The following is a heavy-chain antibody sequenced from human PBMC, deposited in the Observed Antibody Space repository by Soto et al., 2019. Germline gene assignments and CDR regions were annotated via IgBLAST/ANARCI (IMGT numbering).Heavy chain of an antibody. Sequence: PGGCLRISCAASGVTFKIYSMDVVRRAPGKGLEWVSYISSSSSTIYYADSVKGRFTISRDNAKNSLYLQMNSLRAEDTAVYYSARDYSSYGPFDYWGQGTLVTVSS. D-gene: IGHD5-18*01. J-gene: IGHJ4*02. CDR2: ISSSSSTI. V-gene: IGHV3-48*01. CDR1: GVTFKIYS. CDR3: ARDYSSYGPFDY.